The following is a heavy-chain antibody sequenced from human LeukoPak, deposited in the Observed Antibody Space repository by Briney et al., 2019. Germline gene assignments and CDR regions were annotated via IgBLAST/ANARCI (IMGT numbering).Heavy chain of an antibody. D-gene: IGHD2-15*01. J-gene: IGHJ6*02. CDR3: ARDSAGYVDYGMDV. V-gene: IGHV3-21*01. Sequence: GGSLRLSCAASGFTFSSYSMNWVRQAPGQGLEWVSSISSSSSSIYYADSMKGRFTISRDNAKNSLYLQMNSLRAEDTAVYYCARDSAGYVDYGMDVWGQGTTVTVSS. CDR2: ISSSSSSI. CDR1: GFTFSSYS.